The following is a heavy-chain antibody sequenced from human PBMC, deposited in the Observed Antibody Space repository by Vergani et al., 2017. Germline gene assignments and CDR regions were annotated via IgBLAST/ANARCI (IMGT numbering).Heavy chain of an antibody. D-gene: IGHD3-10*01. V-gene: IGHV3-23*01. CDR2: LTGGGGST. CDR1: GFTFSTYA. Sequence: EVQLLESGGSLKQPGGSVRLSCAASGFTFSTYAMHWVRQAPGKGLEWVSALTGGGGSTYYADSFKGRFIISRDNSRDTLYLQMNSLRAEDTVVYYCAKGGDGSWSSLRYYYYYMGVWGKGTTVTVSS. CDR3: AKGGDGSWSSLRYYYYYMGV. J-gene: IGHJ6*03.